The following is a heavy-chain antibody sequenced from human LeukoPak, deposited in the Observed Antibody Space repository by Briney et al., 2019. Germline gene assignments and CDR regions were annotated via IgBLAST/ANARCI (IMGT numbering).Heavy chain of an antibody. CDR1: GYTFTSYG. CDR3: ARTWIGYDYYYYYGMDV. J-gene: IGHJ6*02. D-gene: IGHD2-2*03. CDR2: IIPIFGTA. Sequence: ASVKVSCKASGYTFTSYGISWVRQAPGQGLEWMGGIIPIFGTANYAQKFQGRVTITADESTSTAYMELSSLRSEDTAVYYCARTWIGYDYYYYYGMDVWGQGTTVTVSS. V-gene: IGHV1-69*13.